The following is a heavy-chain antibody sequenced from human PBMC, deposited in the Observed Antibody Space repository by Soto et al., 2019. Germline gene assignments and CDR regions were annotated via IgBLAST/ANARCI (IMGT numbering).Heavy chain of an antibody. CDR3: ARGPTEYCSGGSCYRDGGFDL. D-gene: IGHD2-15*01. V-gene: IGHV3-13*01. J-gene: IGHJ3*01. Sequence: GGFLRLSCAASGFTFSSYDMHWVRQATGKGLEWVSAIGTAGDTYYPGSVKGRFTISRENAKNSLYLQMNSLRAGDTAVYYCARGPTEYCSGGSCYRDGGFDLWGQGTMVTVSS. CDR2: IGTAGDT. CDR1: GFTFSSYD.